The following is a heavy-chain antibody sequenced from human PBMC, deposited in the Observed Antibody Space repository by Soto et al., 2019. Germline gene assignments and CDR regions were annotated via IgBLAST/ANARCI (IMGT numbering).Heavy chain of an antibody. D-gene: IGHD3-3*01. J-gene: IGHJ4*02. CDR1: GFAFSSYW. Sequence: GGSLRLSCAGSGFAFSSYWMSWVRQAPGKGLEWVANINEDGSEKYYVDSVKGRFTISRDNAKKSLYLQMNSLRAEDTAVYYCARRITIFGVIRGGSLGYWGQGTLVT. CDR3: ARRITIFGVIRGGSLGY. CDR2: INEDGSEK. V-gene: IGHV3-7*01.